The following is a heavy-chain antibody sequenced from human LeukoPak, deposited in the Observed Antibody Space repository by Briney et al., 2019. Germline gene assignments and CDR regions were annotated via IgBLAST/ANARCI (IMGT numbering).Heavy chain of an antibody. J-gene: IGHJ6*03. Sequence: ASVKVSCKASGYTFTGYYMHWVRQAPGQGLEWMGWINPNSGGTNYAQKFQGRVTMTRDTSISTAYMELSRLRSDDTAVYYCARDPLHCSSTSCYWNYYYYIDVWGKGTTVTVSS. V-gene: IGHV1-2*02. CDR1: GYTFTGYY. CDR3: ARDPLHCSSTSCYWNYYYYIDV. CDR2: INPNSGGT. D-gene: IGHD2-2*01.